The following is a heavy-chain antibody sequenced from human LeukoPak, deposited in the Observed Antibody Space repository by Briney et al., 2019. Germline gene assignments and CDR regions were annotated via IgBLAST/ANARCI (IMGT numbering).Heavy chain of an antibody. CDR2: INPNSGGT. V-gene: IGHV1-2*06. CDR1: GYTFTGYY. J-gene: IGHJ4*02. Sequence: ASVKLSCKASGYTFTGYYMHWVRQAPGQGLEWMGRINPNSGGTNYAQKFQGRVTMTRDTSISTAYMELSRLRSDGTAVYYCARNGYYYDSSGYSAVDYWGQGTLVTVSS. CDR3: ARNGYYYDSSGYSAVDY. D-gene: IGHD3-22*01.